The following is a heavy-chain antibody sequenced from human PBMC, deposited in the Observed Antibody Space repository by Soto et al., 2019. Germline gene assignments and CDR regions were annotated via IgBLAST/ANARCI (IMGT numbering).Heavy chain of an antibody. D-gene: IGHD5-12*01. CDR3: ASGVATGGY. J-gene: IGHJ4*02. Sequence: QVQLVQSGGEVKKPGASVKVSCKASGYTFTSYGITWVRQAPGQGLEWMGWISTYSGYTNYAQNLQGRVTRTKDTSTSTAYMELRSLRSDDTAVYYCASGVATGGYWGQGTLVTVSS. CDR1: GYTFTSYG. CDR2: ISTYSGYT. V-gene: IGHV1-18*01.